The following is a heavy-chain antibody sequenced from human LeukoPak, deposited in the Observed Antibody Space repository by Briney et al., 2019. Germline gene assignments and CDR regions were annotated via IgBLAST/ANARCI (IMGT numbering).Heavy chain of an antibody. D-gene: IGHD2/OR15-2a*01. Sequence: PGGSLRLSCAASGNYLMHWVGHVPGKGLVWVSHINSDGSWTSYADSVKGRFTISKDNAKNTVYLQMNSLRAEDTAVYYCVSFYETYWGRGTLVTVSS. J-gene: IGHJ4*02. CDR2: INSDGSWT. CDR1: GNYL. V-gene: IGHV3-74*01. CDR3: VSFYETY.